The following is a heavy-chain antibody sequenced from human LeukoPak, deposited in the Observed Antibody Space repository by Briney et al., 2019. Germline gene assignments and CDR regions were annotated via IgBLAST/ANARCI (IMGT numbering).Heavy chain of an antibody. J-gene: IGHJ4*02. CDR1: GFTFSSYA. D-gene: IGHD5-12*01. Sequence: GGSLGLSCAASGFTFSSYAMSWVRQAPGKGLEWVSTISDSGGNTYYADSVKGRFTISRDNSKNTLYLQMNSLRAEDTAVYYCATDAGLYSGSPFDYWGQGILVTVSS. CDR3: ATDAGLYSGSPFDY. V-gene: IGHV3-23*01. CDR2: ISDSGGNT.